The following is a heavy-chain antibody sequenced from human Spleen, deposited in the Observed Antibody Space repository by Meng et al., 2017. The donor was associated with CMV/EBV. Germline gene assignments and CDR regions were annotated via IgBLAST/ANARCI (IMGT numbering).Heavy chain of an antibody. J-gene: IGHJ6*02. Sequence: FTGYYMHWVRQAPGQGLEWMGWINPSSGGTNYAQKLQGRVTMTRDTSISTAYMELSRLRSDDTAVYYCARGAGTTPLVGYYYGMDVWGQGTTVTVSS. D-gene: IGHD1-1*01. CDR2: INPSSGGT. CDR1: FTGYY. CDR3: ARGAGTTPLVGYYYGMDV. V-gene: IGHV1-2*02.